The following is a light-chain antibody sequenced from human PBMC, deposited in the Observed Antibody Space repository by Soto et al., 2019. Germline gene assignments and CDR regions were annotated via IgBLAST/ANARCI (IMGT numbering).Light chain of an antibody. Sequence: DIQMTQSPSSLSASIGDRFTITCLASQDISNYLNWYQQKPGKAPKLLIYDASNLETGVPSRFSGSGSGTDFTFTISSLQPEDIATYYCQQYDNLPSVFGGGTKVDIK. CDR2: DAS. J-gene: IGKJ4*01. CDR1: QDISNY. CDR3: QQYDNLPSV. V-gene: IGKV1-33*01.